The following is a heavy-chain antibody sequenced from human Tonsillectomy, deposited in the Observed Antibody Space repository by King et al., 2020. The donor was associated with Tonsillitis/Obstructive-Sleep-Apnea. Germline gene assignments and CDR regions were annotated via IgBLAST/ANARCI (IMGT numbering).Heavy chain of an antibody. D-gene: IGHD6-19*01. CDR1: GYSFTSFW. J-gene: IGHJ4*02. CDR3: AGGEAVAAYYFAY. CDR2: IDPTDSYT. Sequence: QLVQSGAEVKKPGESLRISCKGSGYSFTSFWIGWVRQMPGKGLEWMGRIDPTDSYTNYSPSFQGHVSISVDRSISTAYLQWSSLKASDTAMYYCAGGEAVAAYYFAYWGQGTLVTVSS. V-gene: IGHV5-10-1*03.